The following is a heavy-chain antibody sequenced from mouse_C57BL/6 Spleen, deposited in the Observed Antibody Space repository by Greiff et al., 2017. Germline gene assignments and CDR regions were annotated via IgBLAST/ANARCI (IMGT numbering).Heavy chain of an antibody. CDR1: GYSFTSYY. J-gene: IGHJ2*01. D-gene: IGHD4-1*01. CDR2: IYPGGGNT. CDR3: ASVEDWDRYFDY. V-gene: IGHV1-66*01. Sequence: QVQLQQSGPELVKPGASVKISCTASGYSFTSYYIHWVQQRPGQGLEWIGWIYPGGGNTKYPEKFKGKATLTADTSSSTAYLQLSSLTSEDSAVDYCASVEDWDRYFDYWGQGTTLTVSS.